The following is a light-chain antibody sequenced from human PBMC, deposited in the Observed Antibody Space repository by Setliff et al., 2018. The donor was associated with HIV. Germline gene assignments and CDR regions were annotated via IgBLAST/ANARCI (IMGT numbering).Light chain of an antibody. CDR3: CSYAGNAYV. CDR2: DVS. Sequence: ALTQPRSVSGSPGQSVTISCTGTSSDVGGYNYVSWYHRHPGKAPKLMISDVSKRPSGVPDRFSGSKSGNTASLTISGLQAEDEADYYCCSYAGNAYVFGAGTKV. J-gene: IGLJ1*01. CDR1: SSDVGGYNY. V-gene: IGLV2-11*01.